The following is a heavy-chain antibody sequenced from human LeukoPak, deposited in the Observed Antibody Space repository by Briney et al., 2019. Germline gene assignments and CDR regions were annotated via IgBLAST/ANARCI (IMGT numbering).Heavy chain of an antibody. CDR1: GFTFSSYR. J-gene: IGHJ3*02. D-gene: IGHD3-22*01. V-gene: IGHV3-21*01. Sequence: GGSLRLSCAASGFTFSSYRMNWVRQAPGKGREWVSSISSSSSYIYYADSVKGRFTISRDNAKNSLYLQMNSLRAEDTAVYYCARDGASAGYYGFDIWGQGTMVTVS. CDR3: ARDGASAGYYGFDI. CDR2: ISSSSSYI.